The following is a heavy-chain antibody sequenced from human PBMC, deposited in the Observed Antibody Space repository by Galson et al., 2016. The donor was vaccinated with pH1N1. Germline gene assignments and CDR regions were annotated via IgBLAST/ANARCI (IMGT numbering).Heavy chain of an antibody. CDR2: VSTYPGNT. Sequence: SGKVACKASGYTFTAYGISWVRQAPRERLEWMGWVSTYPGNTNYAQNLQGRVTMTTDTSTTTAYMELRSLRSDDTAVYSCVSDVSLAGSGFPFDYWGQGTLVTVSS. D-gene: IGHD6-19*01. J-gene: IGHJ4*02. CDR1: GYTFTAYG. V-gene: IGHV1-18*01. CDR3: VSDVSLAGSGFPFDY.